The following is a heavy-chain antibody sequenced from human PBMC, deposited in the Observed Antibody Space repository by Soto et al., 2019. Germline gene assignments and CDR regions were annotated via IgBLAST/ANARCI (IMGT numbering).Heavy chain of an antibody. CDR1: NGSFSGYY. V-gene: IGHV4-34*01. Sequence: PSETLSLTCAVHNGSFSGYYWTWLRQPPGKGLEWIGEINHSGSTNYNPSLKGRVTISIDTSKNQFSVNLRSVIAADTAVYYCARGSAFIDFGDHDYYYGMDVWGQGTTVTVSS. D-gene: IGHD4-17*01. CDR2: INHSGST. CDR3: ARGSAFIDFGDHDYYYGMDV. J-gene: IGHJ6*02.